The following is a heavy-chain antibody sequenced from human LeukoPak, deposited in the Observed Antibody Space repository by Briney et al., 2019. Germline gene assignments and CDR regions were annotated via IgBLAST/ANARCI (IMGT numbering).Heavy chain of an antibody. Sequence: SETLSLTCAVYGESFSGYYWSWIRQPPGKGLEWIGSIYYSGSTYYNPSLKSRVAISVDTSKNQFSLKLSSVTAADTAVYYCAREDIVVVPAAGNCNWFDPWGQGTLVTVSS. D-gene: IGHD2-2*01. CDR3: AREDIVVVPAAGNCNWFDP. V-gene: IGHV4-34*01. CDR1: GESFSGYY. CDR2: IYYSGST. J-gene: IGHJ5*02.